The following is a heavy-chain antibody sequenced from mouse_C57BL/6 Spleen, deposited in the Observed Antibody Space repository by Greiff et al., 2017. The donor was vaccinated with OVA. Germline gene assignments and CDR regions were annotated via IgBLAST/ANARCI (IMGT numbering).Heavy chain of an antibody. Sequence: VQLKQSVAELVRPGASVKLSCTASGFNIKNTYMHWVKQRPEQGLEWIGRIDPANGNTKYAPKFQGKATITADTSSNTSYLQLSSLTSEDTAIYYCAFYDYDGGAWFAYWGQGTLVTVSA. D-gene: IGHD2-4*01. CDR1: GFNIKNTY. J-gene: IGHJ3*01. CDR2: IDPANGNT. CDR3: AFYDYDGGAWFAY. V-gene: IGHV14-3*01.